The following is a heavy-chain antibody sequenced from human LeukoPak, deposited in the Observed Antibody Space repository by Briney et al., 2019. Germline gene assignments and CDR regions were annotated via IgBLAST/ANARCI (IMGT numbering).Heavy chain of an antibody. CDR2: VWYGGSNK. V-gene: IGHV3-33*06. Sequence: GGSLRLSCAASGFTFSSYGMHWVRQAPGKGLEWVAVVWYGGSNKYYADSVKGRLTISRDNSKNTLYLQMNSLRAEDTAVYYCAKDVACSSTSCYYYYMDVWGKGTTVTVSS. CDR3: AKDVACSSTSCYYYYMDV. J-gene: IGHJ6*03. CDR1: GFTFSSYG. D-gene: IGHD2-2*01.